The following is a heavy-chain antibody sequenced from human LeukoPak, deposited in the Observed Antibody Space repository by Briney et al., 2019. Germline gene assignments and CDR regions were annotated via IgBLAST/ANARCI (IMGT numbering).Heavy chain of an antibody. CDR2: ISGSGGST. V-gene: IGHV3-23*01. CDR3: AKVHTSMVRGMGDY. CDR1: GFTFSSYA. J-gene: IGHJ4*02. Sequence: GGSLRLSCAASGFTFSSYAMSWVRQAPGKGVEWVSAISGSGGSTYYADSVKGRFTISRDNSKNTLYLQMNSLRAEDTAVYYCAKVHTSMVRGMGDYWGQGTLVTVSS. D-gene: IGHD3-10*01.